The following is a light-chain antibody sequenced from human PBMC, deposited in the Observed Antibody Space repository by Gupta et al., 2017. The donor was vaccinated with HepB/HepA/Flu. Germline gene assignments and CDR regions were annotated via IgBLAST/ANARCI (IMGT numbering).Light chain of an antibody. CDR3: SSYTYTTTLVV. CDR1: SSDY. CDR2: NVS. J-gene: IGLJ2*01. V-gene: IGLV2-14*03. Sequence: QSALTQPASLSGSPGQSITISCTGTSSDYVSWYQQYPGKAPKLLIYNVSDRPAGVSHRFSGSKSAKTASLSISGLQTEDEAYYYCSSYTYTTTLVVFGGGTKLTVL.